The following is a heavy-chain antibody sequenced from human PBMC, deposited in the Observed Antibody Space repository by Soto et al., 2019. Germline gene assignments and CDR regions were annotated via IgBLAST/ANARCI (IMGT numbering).Heavy chain of an antibody. V-gene: IGHV3-23*01. J-gene: IGHJ4*02. CDR1: GFTFSSYG. Sequence: GSLRLSCAASGFTFSSYGMSWVRQAPGKGLEWVSTISGSGTNTYYADSVKGRFTISRDNSKNTLYLQMNSLRAEDTAVYYCANPRFAYWGQGTLVTVSS. CDR3: ANPRFAY. CDR2: ISGSGTNT.